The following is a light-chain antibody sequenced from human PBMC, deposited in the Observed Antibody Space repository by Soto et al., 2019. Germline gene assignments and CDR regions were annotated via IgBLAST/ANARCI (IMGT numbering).Light chain of an antibody. CDR3: AAWDDSLSGPRV. CDR2: RNN. V-gene: IGLV1-47*01. CDR1: SSNIGSNY. J-gene: IGLJ2*01. Sequence: VLTQPPSASGTPGQRVTISCSGSSSNIGSNYVYWYQQLPGTAPKLLIYRNNQRPSGVPDRFSGSKSGTSASLAISGLRSEDEADYYCAAWDDSLSGPRVFGGGTKLTVL.